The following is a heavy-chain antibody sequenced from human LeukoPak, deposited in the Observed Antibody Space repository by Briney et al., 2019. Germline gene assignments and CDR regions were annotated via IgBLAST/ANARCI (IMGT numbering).Heavy chain of an antibody. CDR3: AREGDYGDYYSQLVPHY. J-gene: IGHJ4*02. V-gene: IGHV1-69*06. D-gene: IGHD4-17*01. Sequence: ASVKVSCKASGGTFSTFAISWVRQAPGQGLEWMGRILPVFGTANYGQKFRGRVTITADISTGTAYMELTSLKPEDTAVYYCAREGDYGDYYSQLVPHYWGQGTLVTVSS. CDR1: GGTFSTFA. CDR2: ILPVFGTA.